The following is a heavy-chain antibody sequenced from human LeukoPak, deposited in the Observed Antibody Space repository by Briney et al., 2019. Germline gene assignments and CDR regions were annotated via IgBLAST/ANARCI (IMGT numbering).Heavy chain of an antibody. CDR3: ARDGDTAMVSDY. J-gene: IGHJ4*02. CDR2: ISGSGGST. V-gene: IGHV3-23*01. D-gene: IGHD5-18*01. CDR1: GFTFSSYA. Sequence: GGSLRLSCAASGFTFSSYAMSWVRQAPGKGLEWVSAISGSGGSTYYADSVKGRFTISRDNAKTSLYLQMNSLRAEDTAVYYCARDGDTAMVSDYWGQGTLVTVSS.